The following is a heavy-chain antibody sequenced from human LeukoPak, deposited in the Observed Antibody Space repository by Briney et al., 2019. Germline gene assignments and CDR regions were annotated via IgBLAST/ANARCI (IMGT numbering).Heavy chain of an antibody. V-gene: IGHV4-59*01. J-gene: IGHJ4*02. D-gene: IGHD3-22*01. CDR1: GGSISSYY. CDR2: IYYSGST. CDR3: ASGYYDSRGYYAVSYY. Sequence: SETLSLTCTVSGGSISSYYWSWIRQPPGKGLEWIGYIYYSGSTNYNPSLKSRVTISVDTSKNQFSLKLSSVTAADKAVDYCASGYYDSRGYYAVSYYWGQGTLVTVSS.